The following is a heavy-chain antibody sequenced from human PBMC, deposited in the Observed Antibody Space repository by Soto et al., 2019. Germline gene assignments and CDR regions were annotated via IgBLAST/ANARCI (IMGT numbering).Heavy chain of an antibody. J-gene: IGHJ6*02. CDR1: GGSINAFF. CDR3: ATQTGLYYYGLDV. Sequence: SETLSLTCTVSGGSINAFFWGWVRQPPGKGLESIGYIFYSGSTNYSPSLKSRVTISLDTSKTQFSLNLTSVTAADTAVYYCATQTGLYYYGLDVWGQGTMVTVSS. CDR2: IFYSGST. V-gene: IGHV4-59*01.